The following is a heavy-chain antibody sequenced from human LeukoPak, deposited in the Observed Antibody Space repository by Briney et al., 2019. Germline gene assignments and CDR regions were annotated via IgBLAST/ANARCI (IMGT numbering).Heavy chain of an antibody. D-gene: IGHD6-13*01. CDR1: GYSISSGYY. Sequence: SETLSLTCAVTGYSISSGYYWGWIRQPPGKGLEWIGSIYHSGSTYYNPSLKSRVTISVDTSKNQFSLKLSSVTAADTAVYYRASPSTGIAAAGHGVFDYWGQGTLVTVSS. J-gene: IGHJ4*02. V-gene: IGHV4-38-2*01. CDR3: ASPSTGIAAAGHGVFDY. CDR2: IYHSGST.